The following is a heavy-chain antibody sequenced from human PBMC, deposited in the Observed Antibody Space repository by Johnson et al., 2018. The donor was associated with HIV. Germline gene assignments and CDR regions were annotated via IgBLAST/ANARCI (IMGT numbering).Heavy chain of an antibody. Sequence: MQLVESGGGLVQPGGSLRLSCAASGFTVSTNYMSWIRQAPGKGLEWVSVIYSGDTTYYAGSVKGRFTISRDNSKNTLYLQMNSLRVDDTAIYYCARAYTDGAFDIWGQGTMFTVSS. J-gene: IGHJ3*02. CDR3: ARAYTDGAFDI. D-gene: IGHD5-18*01. CDR2: IYSGDTT. CDR1: GFTVSTNY. V-gene: IGHV3-66*01.